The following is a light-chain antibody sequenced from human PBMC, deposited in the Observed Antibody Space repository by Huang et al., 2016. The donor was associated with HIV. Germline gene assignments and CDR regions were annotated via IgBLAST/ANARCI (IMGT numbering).Light chain of an antibody. CDR2: GAS. Sequence: DIQMTQSPSFRSASVGDRVTITCRASQDISYFLNWYQQKSDKAPKLLIYGASTLHSGVPSRFSGSGSGTDFTLTINNLQPEDFATYFCQQSYGNLITFGQGSRVEIK. V-gene: IGKV1-39*01. CDR1: QDISYF. CDR3: QQSYGNLIT. J-gene: IGKJ5*01.